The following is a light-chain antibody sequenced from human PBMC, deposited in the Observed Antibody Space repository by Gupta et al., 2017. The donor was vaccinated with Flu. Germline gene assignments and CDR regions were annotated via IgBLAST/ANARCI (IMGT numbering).Light chain of an antibody. Sequence: QFVLTQPPSVSGAPGQRVTTSCTGSTSNIGAGYDVHGYQQVPGRAPKRLIFGNNNRPSGVADRFSGSKSGTSASLAIAGLQAEDEADYYCQSYDNSLSGSKVFGGGTKLTVL. CDR1: TSNIGAGYD. CDR3: QSYDNSLSGSKV. J-gene: IGLJ3*02. V-gene: IGLV1-40*01. CDR2: GNN.